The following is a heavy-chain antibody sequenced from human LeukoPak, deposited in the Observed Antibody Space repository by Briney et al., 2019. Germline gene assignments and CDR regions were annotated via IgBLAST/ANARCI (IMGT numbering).Heavy chain of an antibody. V-gene: IGHV3-23*01. CDR1: GFTFSIYA. D-gene: IGHD6-13*01. Sequence: GGSLRLSCTASGFTFSIYAMSWVRQAPGKGLEWVSAISGSGGTYYADSVKGRFTISRDNSKNTLYLQMNSLRAEDTAVYYCARDRRAAAGTEGYFDYWGQGTLVTVSS. J-gene: IGHJ4*02. CDR3: ARDRRAAAGTEGYFDY. CDR2: ISGSGGT.